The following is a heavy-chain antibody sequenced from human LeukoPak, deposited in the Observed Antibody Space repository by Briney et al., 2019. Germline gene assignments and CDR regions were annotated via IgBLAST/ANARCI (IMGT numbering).Heavy chain of an antibody. CDR2: ISQSGNT. J-gene: IGHJ4*02. V-gene: IGHV4-38-2*02. CDR3: VRSEVDDYSRY. CDR1: GYSISSGYE. Sequence: SETLSLTCSVSGYSISSGYEWGWIRQPPGKRLEWIGSISQSGNTYDNLSLKSRVTMSVDTARNQFSLKLTSVTAADTAVYYCVRSEVDDYSRYWGRGMLVIVS. D-gene: IGHD4-11*01.